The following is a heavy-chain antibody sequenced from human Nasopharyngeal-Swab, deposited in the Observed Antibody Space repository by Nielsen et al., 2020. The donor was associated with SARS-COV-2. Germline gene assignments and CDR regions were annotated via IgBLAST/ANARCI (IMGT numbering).Heavy chain of an antibody. V-gene: IGHV3-33*03. J-gene: IGHJ4*02. D-gene: IGHD3-10*01. Sequence: WIRQPPGKGLEWVAVIWYDGSNKYYADSVKGRFTISRDNAKNSLYLQMNSLRAEDTAVYYCALEGSGSYYNYYFDYWGQGTLVTVSS. CDR2: IWYDGSNK. CDR3: ALEGSGSYYNYYFDY.